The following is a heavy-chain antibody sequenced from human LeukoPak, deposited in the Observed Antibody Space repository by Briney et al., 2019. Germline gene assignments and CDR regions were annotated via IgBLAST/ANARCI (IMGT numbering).Heavy chain of an antibody. CDR2: VSGSGDYT. V-gene: IGHV3-23*01. Sequence: GGSLRLSCAASGLIFSSYTMSWVRQAPGKGLEWVSAVSGSGDYTYYADSVKGRFTVSRDNPKNTLYLQMNSLKAEDTAVYYCCHHSDGQRPDHWGQATLVTVSA. D-gene: IGHD6-25*01. J-gene: IGHJ5*02. CDR3: CHHSDGQRPDH. CDR1: GLIFSSYT.